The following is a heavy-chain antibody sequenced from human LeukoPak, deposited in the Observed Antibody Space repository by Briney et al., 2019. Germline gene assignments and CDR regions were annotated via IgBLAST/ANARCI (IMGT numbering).Heavy chain of an antibody. CDR3: ARGGYYFDY. Sequence: PSETLSLTCSVSGGSISINYYYWSWIRQPPGKGLEWIGYIYYSGSTNYNPSLKSRVTISVDTSKNQFSLKLSSVTAADTAVYYCARGGYYFDYWGQGTLVTVSS. CDR1: GGSISINYYY. D-gene: IGHD2-15*01. CDR2: IYYSGST. J-gene: IGHJ4*02. V-gene: IGHV4-61*05.